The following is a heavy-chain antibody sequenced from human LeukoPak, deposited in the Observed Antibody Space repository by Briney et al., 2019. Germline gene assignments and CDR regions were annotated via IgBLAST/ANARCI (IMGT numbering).Heavy chain of an antibody. CDR3: ARGGIAGRAVYYYYMDV. V-gene: IGHV3-21*01. Sequence: GGSLRLSCAASGFTFRSYTIHWVRQAPGKGLEWVSSISAVGTYIYYADSVTGRFTISRDNVEKSAYLELSALTGRDTAIYYCARGGIAGRAVYYYYMDVWGKGTTVTVSS. D-gene: IGHD6-6*01. CDR2: ISAVGTYI. J-gene: IGHJ6*03. CDR1: GFTFRSYT.